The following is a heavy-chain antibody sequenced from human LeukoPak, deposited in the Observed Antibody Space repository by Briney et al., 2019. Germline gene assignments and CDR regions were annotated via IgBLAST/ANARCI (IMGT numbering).Heavy chain of an antibody. CDR3: ARGLRGHYYYYMDV. V-gene: IGHV4-39*07. J-gene: IGHJ6*03. CDR1: GGSISSSSYY. Sequence: SETLSLTCTVSGGSISSSSYYWGWIRQPPGKGLEWIGEINHSGSTNYNPSLKSRVTISVDTSKNQFSLKLSSVTAADTAVYYCARGLRGHYYYYMDVWGKGTTVTVSS. CDR2: INHSGST. D-gene: IGHD2-21*01.